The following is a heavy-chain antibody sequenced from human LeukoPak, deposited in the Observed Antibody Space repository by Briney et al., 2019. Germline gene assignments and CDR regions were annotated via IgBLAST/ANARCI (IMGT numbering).Heavy chain of an antibody. Sequence: GASVKVSCKASGYTFTSYAMNWVRQAPGQGLEWMGWINTNTGNPTYAQGFTGRFVFSLDTSVSTAYLQISSLKAEDTAVYYCARDLWFGELGYYYGMDVWSQGTTVTVSS. D-gene: IGHD3-10*01. V-gene: IGHV7-4-1*02. CDR2: INTNTGNP. J-gene: IGHJ6*02. CDR1: GYTFTSYA. CDR3: ARDLWFGELGYYYGMDV.